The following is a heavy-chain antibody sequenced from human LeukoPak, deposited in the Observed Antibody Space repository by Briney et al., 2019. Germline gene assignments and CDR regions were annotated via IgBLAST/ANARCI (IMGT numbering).Heavy chain of an antibody. Sequence: GGSLRLSCAASGFTFISSWMTWVRQAPGKGLEWVGRIRSTPDGGATDYAAPVQGRFTISRDDSKTTLYLQMSSLRAEDTAVYYCATDLRFGYCTATSCANYWGQGTLVTVSS. V-gene: IGHV3-15*01. CDR2: IRSTPDGGAT. J-gene: IGHJ4*02. CDR3: ATDLRFGYCTATSCANY. D-gene: IGHD2-2*03. CDR1: GFTFISSW.